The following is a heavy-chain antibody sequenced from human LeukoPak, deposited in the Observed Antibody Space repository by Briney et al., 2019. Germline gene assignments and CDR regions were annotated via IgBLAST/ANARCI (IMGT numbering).Heavy chain of an antibody. V-gene: IGHV3-64*01. Sequence: PGGSLRLSCAASGFTFSTYAMHLVRQTPGKGLEYVSAISTNGGGTYYANSVKGRFTISRDNSKNTLYLQMGSLRAEDMAVYYCARYCSGVSCYSGYDYWGQGTLVTVSS. CDR1: GFTFSTYA. J-gene: IGHJ4*02. D-gene: IGHD2-15*01. CDR2: ISTNGGGT. CDR3: ARYCSGVSCYSGYDY.